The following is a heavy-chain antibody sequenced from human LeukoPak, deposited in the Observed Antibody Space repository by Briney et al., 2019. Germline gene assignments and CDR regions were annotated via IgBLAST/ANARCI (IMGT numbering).Heavy chain of an antibody. CDR2: ISWNSGSI. Sequence: PGGSLRLSCAASGFTFDDYAMHWVRQAPGKGLEWVSGISWNSGSIGYADSVKGRFTISRDNAKNSLYLQMNSLRAEDTALYYCAKGRDAGWIQPYFDCWGQGTLVTVSS. CDR3: AKGRDAGWIQPYFDC. V-gene: IGHV3-9*01. CDR1: GFTFDDYA. D-gene: IGHD5-24*01. J-gene: IGHJ4*02.